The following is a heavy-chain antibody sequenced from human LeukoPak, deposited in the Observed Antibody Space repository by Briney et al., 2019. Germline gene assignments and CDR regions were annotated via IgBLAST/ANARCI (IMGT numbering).Heavy chain of an antibody. J-gene: IGHJ4*02. CDR1: GGTFSSYA. V-gene: IGHV1-69*04. D-gene: IGHD1-1*01. CDR3: VRAVQLERRYFDY. Sequence: ISCKASGGTFSSYAISSVRQAPGQGLEWMGTIIPILGIANYAQKFQGRVTITADKSTSTAYMELSSLRSEDTAVYYCVRAVQLERRYFDYWGQGTRVTVSS. CDR2: IIPILGIA.